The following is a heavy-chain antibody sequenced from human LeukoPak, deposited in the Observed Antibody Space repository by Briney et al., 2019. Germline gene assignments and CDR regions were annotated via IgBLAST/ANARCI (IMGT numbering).Heavy chain of an antibody. CDR3: ARRVGYYYDSSGTHFDY. CDR2: INPIFGTA. J-gene: IGHJ4*02. V-gene: IGHV1-69*05. Sequence: SVKVSCKASGGTFSSYAISWVRQAPGQGLEWMGGINPIFGTANYAQKFQGRVTITTDESTSTAYMELSSLRSEDTAVYYCARRVGYYYDSSGTHFDYWGQGTLVTVSS. CDR1: GGTFSSYA. D-gene: IGHD3-22*01.